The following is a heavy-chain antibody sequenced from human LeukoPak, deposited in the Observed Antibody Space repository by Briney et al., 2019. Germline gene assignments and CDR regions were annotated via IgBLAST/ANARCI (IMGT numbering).Heavy chain of an antibody. D-gene: IGHD3-22*01. CDR3: ARAPHLFDTSGSRYYFDS. J-gene: IGHJ4*02. V-gene: IGHV4-39*07. CDR1: GDSIRSTTFY. CDR2: IYYSGNT. Sequence: PSETLSLTCTVPGDSIRSTTFYWGWIRQPPGKGLEWIGSIYYSGNTYYNPSLMSRVTISVDTSKNQFSLHLSSVTAADTAVYYCARAPHLFDTSGSRYYFDSWGQGALVTVSS.